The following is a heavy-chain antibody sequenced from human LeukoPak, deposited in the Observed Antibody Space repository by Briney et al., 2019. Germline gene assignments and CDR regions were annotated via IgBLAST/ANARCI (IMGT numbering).Heavy chain of an antibody. D-gene: IGHD3-22*01. CDR2: INSDGSST. Sequence: GGSLRLSCAASGSTFSRYWMHWVRQAPGKGLVWVSRINSDGSSTNYADSVKGRFTISRDNAKNTLYLQMNSLRVEDTAVYYCASSSGGFNWFDPWGQGTLVTVSS. CDR1: GSTFSRYW. V-gene: IGHV3-74*01. CDR3: ASSSGGFNWFDP. J-gene: IGHJ5*02.